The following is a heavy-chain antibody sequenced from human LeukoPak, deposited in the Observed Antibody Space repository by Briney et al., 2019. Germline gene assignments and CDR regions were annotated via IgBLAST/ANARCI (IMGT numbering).Heavy chain of an antibody. CDR1: GGSLISYY. V-gene: IGHV4-4*07. J-gene: IGHJ4*02. D-gene: IGHD6-19*01. Sequence: PSETLSLTCTVSGGSLISYYRGWVRQPAGKGLEWIGRIYTTGTTNYNPSLKSRVTISVDKSKTLFSLKLSSMTAADTDVYYCARDAVACVGLNYFDYWGQGTLVTVSS. CDR2: IYTTGTT. CDR3: ARDAVACVGLNYFDY.